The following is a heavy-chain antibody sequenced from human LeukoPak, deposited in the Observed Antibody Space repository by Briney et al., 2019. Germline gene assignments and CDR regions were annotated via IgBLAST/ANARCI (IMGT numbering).Heavy chain of an antibody. D-gene: IGHD3-10*01. CDR1: GFTFSSYS. J-gene: IGHJ4*02. CDR3: AKDLEVRGVIARVFDY. CDR2: ISGSGGST. Sequence: GGSLRLSCVASGFTFSSYSMNWVRQAPGKGLEWVSAISGSGGSTYYADSVKGRFTISRDNSKNTLYLQMNSLRAEDTAVYYCAKDLEVRGVIARVFDYWGQGTLVTVSS. V-gene: IGHV3-23*01.